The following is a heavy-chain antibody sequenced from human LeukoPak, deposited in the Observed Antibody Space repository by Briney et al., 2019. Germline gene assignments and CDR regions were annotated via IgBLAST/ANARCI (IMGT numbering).Heavy chain of an antibody. CDR2: IYPGESDT. J-gene: IGHJ6*03. CDR1: GYSFTSYW. CDR3: ARQVTMVRGVIADAAYYYMDV. D-gene: IGHD3-10*01. V-gene: IGHV5-51*01. Sequence: PGESLKISCKGSGYSFTSYWIGWVRQMPGKGLEWMGIIYPGESDTRYSPSFQGQVTISADKSISTAYLQWSSLKASDTAMYYCARQVTMVRGVIADAAYYYMDVWGKGTTVTVSS.